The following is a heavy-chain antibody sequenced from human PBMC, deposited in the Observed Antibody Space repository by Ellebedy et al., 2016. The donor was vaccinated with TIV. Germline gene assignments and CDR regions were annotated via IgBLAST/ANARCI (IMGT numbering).Heavy chain of an antibody. J-gene: IGHJ4*02. D-gene: IGHD6-19*01. Sequence: AASVKVSCKASGCTFSSYAISWARQAPGQGLEWMGGIIPIFGTANYAQKFQGRVTITADKSTSTAYMELSSLRSGDTAVYYCARARTSGWPFDYWGQGTLVTVSS. CDR2: IIPIFGTA. CDR3: ARARTSGWPFDY. CDR1: GCTFSSYA. V-gene: IGHV1-69*06.